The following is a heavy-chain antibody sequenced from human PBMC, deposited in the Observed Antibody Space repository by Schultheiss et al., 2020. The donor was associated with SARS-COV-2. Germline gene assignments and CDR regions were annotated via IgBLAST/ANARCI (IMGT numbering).Heavy chain of an antibody. CDR1: GGSISSYY. Sequence: SETLSLTCTVSGGSISSYYWSWIRQPPGKGLDWIGCISYSGSTNYNPSLKSRVTISVDTSKNQFSLKLSSVTAADTAVYYCARAGYSYGRYYYYYYYMDVWGKGTTVTVSS. CDR3: ARAGYSYGRYYYYYYYMDV. CDR2: ISYSGST. J-gene: IGHJ6*03. V-gene: IGHV4-59*01. D-gene: IGHD5-18*01.